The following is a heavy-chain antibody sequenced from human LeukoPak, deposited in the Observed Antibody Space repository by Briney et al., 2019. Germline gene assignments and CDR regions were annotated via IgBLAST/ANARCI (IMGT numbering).Heavy chain of an antibody. D-gene: IGHD6-19*01. CDR1: GFTFSNAW. J-gene: IGHJ4*02. CDR2: IKSKTDGGTT. CDR3: TTDRLKVAGAAIFFDY. Sequence: PGGSLRLSCAASGFTFSNAWMSWVRQAPGKGLEWVARIKSKTDGGTTEYAAPVKGRFTISRDDSKNTLHLQANSLKTEDTAVYYSTTDRLKVAGAAIFFDYWGQGTLVTVSS. V-gene: IGHV3-15*01.